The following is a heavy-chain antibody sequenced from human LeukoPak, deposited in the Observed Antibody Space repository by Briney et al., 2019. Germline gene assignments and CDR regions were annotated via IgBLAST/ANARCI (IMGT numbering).Heavy chain of an antibody. V-gene: IGHV4-34*01. CDR3: ARGGQPQYCGGDCYYFDY. J-gene: IGHJ4*02. CDR1: GGSFSGYY. D-gene: IGHD2-21*02. CDR2: INHSGST. Sequence: PSETLSLTCAVYGGSFSGYYWSWIRQPPGKGLEWIGEINHSGSTNYNPSLKSRVTIPVDTSKNQFSLKLSSVTAADTAVYYCARGGQPQYCGGDCYYFDYWGQGTLVTVSS.